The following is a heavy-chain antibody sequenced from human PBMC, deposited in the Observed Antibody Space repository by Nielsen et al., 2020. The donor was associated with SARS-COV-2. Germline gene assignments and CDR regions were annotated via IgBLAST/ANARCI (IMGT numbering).Heavy chain of an antibody. Sequence: GGSLRLSCVASGFTFRTYAMHWVRQAPDKGLEWLASIKYDGSQTKYTDSVKGRFTISRDNSKSTLFLQMNSLRGEDTGTYYCATDGGSYGEDWFDPWGQGTMVTVSS. CDR3: ATDGGSYGEDWFDP. CDR2: IKYDGSQT. D-gene: IGHD2-15*01. V-gene: IGHV3-33*03. J-gene: IGHJ5*02. CDR1: GFTFRTYA.